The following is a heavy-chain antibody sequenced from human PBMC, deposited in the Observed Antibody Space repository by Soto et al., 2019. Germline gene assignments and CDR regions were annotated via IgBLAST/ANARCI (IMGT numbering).Heavy chain of an antibody. CDR2: IIPSFDTA. D-gene: IGHD3-16*02. CDR3: ATDESDDYVWGSFRS. V-gene: IGHV1-69*13. CDR1: GGTFSNYC. Sequence: SVKVSCKASGGTFSNYCISWVRQAPGQGLEGMGGIIPSFDTANYAQEFQGRVIITADASTSTAYMDLSSLRSDDTAVYCCATDESDDYVWGSFRSWGQGPPVTVSS. J-gene: IGHJ5*02.